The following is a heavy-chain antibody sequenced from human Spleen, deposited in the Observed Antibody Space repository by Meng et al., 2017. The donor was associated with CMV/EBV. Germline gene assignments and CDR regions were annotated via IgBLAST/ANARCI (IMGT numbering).Heavy chain of an antibody. CDR2: ISGGTSAT. D-gene: IGHD3-3*01. J-gene: IGHJ4*02. CDR3: AKTKDYDFRSGYLSYFDF. Sequence: TFNSYAMSWVRQTTGKGLEWVSAISGGTSATYYADSVKGRFTISRDNSKNTVYLQMRGLRAEDTAVYYCAKTKDYDFRSGYLSYFDFWGQGTLVTVSS. V-gene: IGHV3-23*01. CDR1: TFNSYA.